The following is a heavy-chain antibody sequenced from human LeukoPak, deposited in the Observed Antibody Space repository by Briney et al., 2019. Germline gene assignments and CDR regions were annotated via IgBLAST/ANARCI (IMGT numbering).Heavy chain of an antibody. CDR3: ARGQYGDYVFDY. CDR1: GGSISSYY. J-gene: IGHJ4*02. D-gene: IGHD4-17*01. Sequence: PSETLSLTCTVSGGSISSYYWSWIRQPPGKGLECIGYIYYSGSTNYNPSLKSRVTICVDTSKNQFSLKLSSVTAADTAVYYCARGQYGDYVFDYWGQGTLVTVSS. V-gene: IGHV4-59*01. CDR2: IYYSGST.